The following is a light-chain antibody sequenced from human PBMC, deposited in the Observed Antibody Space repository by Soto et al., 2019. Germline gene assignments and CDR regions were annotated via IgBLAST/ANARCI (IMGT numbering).Light chain of an antibody. CDR1: SSNIGADYD. V-gene: IGLV1-40*01. CDR3: QSYDSSLRDIL. Sequence: QPVLTQSPSVSGAPGQRVTISCTGSSSNIGADYDVHWYQHLPGTAPKLLIYGNTNRPSGVPDRFSASKSGTSASLAITGLQPEDEGDYYCQSYDSSLRDILFGGGTKLTVL. J-gene: IGLJ3*02. CDR2: GNT.